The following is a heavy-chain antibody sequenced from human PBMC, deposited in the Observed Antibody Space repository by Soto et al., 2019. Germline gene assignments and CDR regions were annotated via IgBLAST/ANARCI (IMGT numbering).Heavy chain of an antibody. CDR2: ISLSSSYT. V-gene: IGHV3-21*04. CDR1: GFTFNSHT. J-gene: IGHJ6*02. Sequence: GGSLRLSCEASGFTFNSHTMHWVRQAPGMRPEWISSISLSSSYTYYAESVKGRFTISRDTSINTAYLELSRLTFDDAAVYFCARERYQVISDGMDVWGQGTTVTVSS. D-gene: IGHD2-2*01. CDR3: ARERYQVISDGMDV.